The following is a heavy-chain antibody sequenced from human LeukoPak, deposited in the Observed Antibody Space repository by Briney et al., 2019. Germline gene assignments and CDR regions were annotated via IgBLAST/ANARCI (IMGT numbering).Heavy chain of an antibody. D-gene: IGHD2-8*01. CDR1: LGTLINYV. CDR3: ARVSLVYPNTTAADVFDI. Sequence: WVNVSCKASLGTLINYVISGVRQAPGRELEGMGRIIPILGIAIYAQKFQGRVTLTADKSTSTAYMELSSLRSEDTAVYYCARVSLVYPNTTAADVFDIWGQGTMVTASS. J-gene: IGHJ3*02. CDR2: IIPILGIA. V-gene: IGHV1-69*04.